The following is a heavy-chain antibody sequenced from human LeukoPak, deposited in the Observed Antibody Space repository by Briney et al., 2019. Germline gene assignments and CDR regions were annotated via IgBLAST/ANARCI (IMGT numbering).Heavy chain of an antibody. CDR3: ARDGYSFGHDFDY. V-gene: IGHV3-74*01. CDR1: GFTFSSYA. Sequence: GGSLRLSCAASGFTFSSYAMSWVRHTPGKGLVWVSRIKGDGSSTSYADSVKGRFTISRDNAKNTLYLQMNSLRAEDTAVYYCARDGYSFGHDFDYWGQGTLVTVSS. J-gene: IGHJ4*02. D-gene: IGHD5-18*01. CDR2: IKGDGSST.